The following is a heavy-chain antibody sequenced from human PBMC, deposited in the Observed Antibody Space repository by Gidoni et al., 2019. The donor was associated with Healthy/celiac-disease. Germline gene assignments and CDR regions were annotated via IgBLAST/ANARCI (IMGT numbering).Heavy chain of an antibody. Sequence: QVQLVQSGAEVKKPGSSVRVSCKASGGTFSIYAISWVRQAPGQGLEWMGGIIPIFGTANYAQKFQGRVTITADESTSTAYMELSSLSSDDTAVYYCARADSPRDYYYGKDVWGQVTTVTVSS. J-gene: IGHJ6*02. CDR2: IIPIFGTA. CDR1: GGTFSIYA. CDR3: ARADSPRDYYYGKDV. V-gene: IGHV1-69*01.